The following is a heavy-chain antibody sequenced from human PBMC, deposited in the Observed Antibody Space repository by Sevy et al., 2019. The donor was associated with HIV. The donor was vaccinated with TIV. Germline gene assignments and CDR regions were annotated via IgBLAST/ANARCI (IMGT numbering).Heavy chain of an antibody. CDR3: ARGDYYDSSGYYYRREFDY. Sequence: GGCLRLSCAASGFTFSSYWMSWVRQAPGKGLEWVANIKQDGSEKYYVDSVKGRFTISRDNAKNSLYLQMNSLRAEDTAVYYCARGDYYDSSGYYYRREFDYWGQGTLVTVSS. V-gene: IGHV3-7*01. J-gene: IGHJ4*02. CDR1: GFTFSSYW. D-gene: IGHD3-22*01. CDR2: IKQDGSEK.